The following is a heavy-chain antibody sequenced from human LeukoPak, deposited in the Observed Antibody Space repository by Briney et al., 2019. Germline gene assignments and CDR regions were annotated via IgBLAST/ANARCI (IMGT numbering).Heavy chain of an antibody. D-gene: IGHD4-23*01. Sequence: ASVKVSCKASCYTFTSYGISWVRQAPGQGLEWMGWISAYNGNTNYAQKLQGRVTMTTDTSTSTAYMELRSLRSDDTAVYYCARITWGDYGGIPDAFDIWGQGTMVTVSS. J-gene: IGHJ3*02. V-gene: IGHV1-18*01. CDR2: ISAYNGNT. CDR3: ARITWGDYGGIPDAFDI. CDR1: CYTFTSYG.